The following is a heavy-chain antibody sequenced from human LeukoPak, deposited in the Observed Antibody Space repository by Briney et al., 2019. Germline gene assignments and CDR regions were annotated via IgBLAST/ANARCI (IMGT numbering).Heavy chain of an antibody. CDR1: GFTFSSYA. D-gene: IGHD6-19*01. Sequence: GGSLRLSCAASGFTFSSYAMSWVRQAPGKGLEWVSSISSSSSYIYYADSLKGRFTISRDNAKNSLYLQMNSLRAEDTAVYFCARGPGSGWYNYWGQGTLVTVSS. V-gene: IGHV3-21*01. CDR3: ARGPGSGWYNY. CDR2: ISSSSSYI. J-gene: IGHJ4*02.